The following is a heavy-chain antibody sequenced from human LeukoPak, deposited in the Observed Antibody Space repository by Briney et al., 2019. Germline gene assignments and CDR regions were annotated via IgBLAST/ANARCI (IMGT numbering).Heavy chain of an antibody. CDR1: GGSISSGGYS. D-gene: IGHD6-13*01. CDR2: IYHSGST. V-gene: IGHV4-30-2*01. J-gene: IGHJ4*02. Sequence: TLSLTCAVSGGSISSGGYSWSWLRQPPGKGLEWIGYIYHSGSTYYNPSLKSRVTISVDRSKNQFSLKLSSVTAADTAVYYCARLGYSSSWYAYWGQGTLVTVSS. CDR3: ARLGYSSSWYAY.